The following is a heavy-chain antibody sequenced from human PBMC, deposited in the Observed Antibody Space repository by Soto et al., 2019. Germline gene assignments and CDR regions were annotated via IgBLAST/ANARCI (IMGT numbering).Heavy chain of an antibody. Sequence: QVQLVQSGAEVKKPGSSVKVSCKASGGTFSSYAISWVRQAPGQGLEWMGGIIPIFGTANYAQKFQGRVRITAGESTSAAYMELSSLRSEDTAVYYCAREVRYCSGGSCYSGWFDPWGQGTLVTVSS. J-gene: IGHJ5*02. CDR2: IIPIFGTA. CDR3: AREVRYCSGGSCYSGWFDP. D-gene: IGHD2-15*01. CDR1: GGTFSSYA. V-gene: IGHV1-69*12.